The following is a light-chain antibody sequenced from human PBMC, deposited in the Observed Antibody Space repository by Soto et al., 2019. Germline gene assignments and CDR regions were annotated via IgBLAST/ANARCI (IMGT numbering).Light chain of an antibody. Sequence: DIVMTQSPLSLPVTPGEPASISCRSSQSRRHSNGFIYLDWYLQKPGQSPQLLIYLGSNRASGVPDRFSGSGSGTDFTLKISRVEAEDVGVYYCMQALQTPWTFGQGTKV. CDR3: MQALQTPWT. CDR1: QSRRHSNGFIY. J-gene: IGKJ1*01. CDR2: LGS. V-gene: IGKV2-28*01.